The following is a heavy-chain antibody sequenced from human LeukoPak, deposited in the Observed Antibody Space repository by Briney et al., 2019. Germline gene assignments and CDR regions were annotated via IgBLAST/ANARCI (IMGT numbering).Heavy chain of an antibody. CDR3: ARDAVYSSSYYYYYYMDV. Sequence: SETLSLTCTVSGGSISSYYWSWIRQPAGKGLEWIGRIYTSGSTNYNPSLKSRVTMSVDTSKNQFSLKLSSVTAADTAVYYCARDAVYSSSYYYYYYMDVWGKGTTATISS. CDR2: IYTSGST. D-gene: IGHD6-13*01. V-gene: IGHV4-4*07. J-gene: IGHJ6*03. CDR1: GGSISSYY.